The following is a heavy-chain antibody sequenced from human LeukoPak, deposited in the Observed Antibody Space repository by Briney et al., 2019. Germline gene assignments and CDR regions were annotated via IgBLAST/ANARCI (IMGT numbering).Heavy chain of an antibody. Sequence: ASVKVSRKASGGTFSSYAISWVRQAPGQGLEWMGRIIPILGIANYAQRFQGRVTITADKSTSTAYMELSSLRSEDTAVYYCARGPISPYYDFWSGYSSWGQGTLVTVSS. CDR2: IIPILGIA. CDR3: ARGPISPYYDFWSGYSS. J-gene: IGHJ4*02. D-gene: IGHD3-3*01. CDR1: GGTFSSYA. V-gene: IGHV1-69*04.